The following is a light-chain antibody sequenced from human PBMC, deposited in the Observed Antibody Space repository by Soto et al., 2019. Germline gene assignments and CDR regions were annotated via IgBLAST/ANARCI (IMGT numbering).Light chain of an antibody. J-gene: IGLJ2*01. Sequence: QSVLTQPPSASGTPGQRVTISCSGSNSNIGGNTVHWYQQLPGTAPKLLIYDDDQRPSGVPDRFSGSKSGTSASLAISGLQSEDEADYYGATWDDSLIRVVFGGGTQLTVL. CDR1: NSNIGGNT. CDR3: ATWDDSLIRVV. CDR2: DDD. V-gene: IGLV1-44*01.